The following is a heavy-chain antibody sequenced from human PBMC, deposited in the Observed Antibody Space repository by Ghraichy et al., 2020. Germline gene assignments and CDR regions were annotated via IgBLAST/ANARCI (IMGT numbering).Heavy chain of an antibody. J-gene: IGHJ4*02. CDR3: AKVGSGSFFD. CDR1: GFIFSSYA. D-gene: IGHD1-26*01. Sequence: GGSLRLSCAASGFIFSSYAMNWVRQAPGKGLEWVSTISGSGGSTYYADSVKGRFTISRDNSKNSLYLQMNSLRAEDTAVYYCAKVGSGSFFDWGQGTLVTVSS. V-gene: IGHV3-23*01. CDR2: ISGSGGST.